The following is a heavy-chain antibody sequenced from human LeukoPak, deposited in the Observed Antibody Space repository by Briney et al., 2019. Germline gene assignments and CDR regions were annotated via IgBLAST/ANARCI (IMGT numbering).Heavy chain of an antibody. J-gene: IGHJ5*02. CDR1: GYTFTGYY. V-gene: IGHV1-2*02. CDR2: INPNSGGT. Sequence: ASVKVSCKASGYTFTGYYMLWVRQAPGQGLEWMGWINPNSGGTNYAQKFQGRVTMTRDTSISTAYMELSRLRSDDTAVYYCARDLTVTYTFLDPWGQGTLVTVSS. CDR3: ARDLTVTYTFLDP. D-gene: IGHD4-17*01.